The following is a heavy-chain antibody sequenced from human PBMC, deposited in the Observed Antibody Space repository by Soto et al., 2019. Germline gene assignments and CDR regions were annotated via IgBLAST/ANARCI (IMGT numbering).Heavy chain of an antibody. CDR1: GGSVSSGSYY. D-gene: IGHD3-22*01. V-gene: IGHV4-61*01. CDR3: ARSKYYYDSSGYYYTHYYYYGMDV. CDR2: IYYSGST. J-gene: IGHJ6*02. Sequence: SETLSLTCTVSGGSVSSGSYYWSWIRQPPGKGLEWIGYIYYSGSTNYNPSLKSRVTISVDTSKNQFSLKLSPVTAADTAVYYCARSKYYYDSSGYYYTHYYYYGMDVWGQGTTVTVSS.